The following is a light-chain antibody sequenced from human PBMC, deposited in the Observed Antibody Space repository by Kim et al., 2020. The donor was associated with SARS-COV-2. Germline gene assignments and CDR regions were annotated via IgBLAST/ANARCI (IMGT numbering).Light chain of an antibody. V-gene: IGLV3-9*01. J-gene: IGLJ3*02. Sequence: SVALGQTARITCGGNNIEDKNVHWYQRKPGQAPVLVIYRDNKRPAEISDRFSGSNSGNTATLTISRAQAGDEADYYCQVWDSSSGVFGGGTKVTVL. CDR1: NIEDKN. CDR2: RDN. CDR3: QVWDSSSGV.